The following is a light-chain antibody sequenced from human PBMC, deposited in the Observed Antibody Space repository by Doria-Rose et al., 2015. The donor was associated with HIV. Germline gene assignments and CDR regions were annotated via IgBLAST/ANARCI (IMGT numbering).Light chain of an antibody. V-gene: IGKV3-20*01. CDR2: DGS. CDR1: QSFSSTY. CDR3: HQYGTSWT. J-gene: IGKJ1*01. Sequence: TQSPGTLSLSPGERATLSCRASQSFSSTYLAWYQQKSGQAPSLLIYDGSTRATGIPDRFSVSRSGTDFTLTINRLEPEDFALYYCHQYGTSWTFGQGTKVEI.